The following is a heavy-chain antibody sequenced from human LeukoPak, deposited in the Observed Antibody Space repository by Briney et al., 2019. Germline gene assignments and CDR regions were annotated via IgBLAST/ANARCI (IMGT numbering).Heavy chain of an antibody. V-gene: IGHV3-21*01. D-gene: IGHD3-9*01. J-gene: IGHJ5*02. CDR3: ARAAGGYYDILTSYLPFDP. Sequence: GGSLRLSCAASGFTFSSYSMNWVRQAPGKGLEWVSSISSSSSYIYYADSVKGRFTISRDNAKNSLYLQMNSLRAEDTAVYYCARAAGGYYDILTSYLPFDPWGQGTLVTVSS. CDR1: GFTFSSYS. CDR2: ISSSSSYI.